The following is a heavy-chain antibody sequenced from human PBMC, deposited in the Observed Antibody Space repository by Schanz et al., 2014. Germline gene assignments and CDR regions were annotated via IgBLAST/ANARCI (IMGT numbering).Heavy chain of an antibody. CDR2: IHGRDGRT. CDR1: LSNYA. J-gene: IGHJ4*02. V-gene: IGHV3-23*04. Sequence: EVQLVESGGGLVQPGGSLRLSCAASLSNYAMSWVRQAPGKGLEWVSSIHGRDGRTYYADSVRGRFAISRDSSKNTVYLQVNSLRLEDTAIYYCAKTGGVGVRYYFDPWGQGTLVTVSS. CDR3: AKTGGVGVRYYFDP. D-gene: IGHD3-10*01.